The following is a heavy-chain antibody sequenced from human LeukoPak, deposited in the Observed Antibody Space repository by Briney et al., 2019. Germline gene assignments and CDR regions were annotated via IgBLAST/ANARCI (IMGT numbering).Heavy chain of an antibody. CDR1: GFTFDDYG. Sequence: GGSLRVSCAASGFTFDDYGMSWVRQAPGKGLEWVCGINGNGGSTGYADSVKGRFTISRDNAKNSLYLQMNSLRPEDTALYYCARDLPYYYDSSGHKAYYYYYYMDVWGKGTTVTVSS. CDR3: ARDLPYYYDSSGHKAYYYYYYMDV. V-gene: IGHV3-20*04. D-gene: IGHD3-22*01. J-gene: IGHJ6*03. CDR2: INGNGGST.